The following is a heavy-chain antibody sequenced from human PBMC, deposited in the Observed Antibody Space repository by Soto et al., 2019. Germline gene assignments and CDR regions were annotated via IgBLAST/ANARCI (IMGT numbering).Heavy chain of an antibody. J-gene: IGHJ6*02. Sequence: GGSLRLSCAASGFTFSSYSMNWVRQAPGKGLEWVSYISPSSSTIYYADSVKGRFTISRDNAKNSLYLQMNSLRAEDTAVYYCAKGLVGYVFGVQDYHYGMDVWGQGTTVTVSS. D-gene: IGHD2-8*02. V-gene: IGHV3-48*01. CDR1: GFTFSSYS. CDR3: AKGLVGYVFGVQDYHYGMDV. CDR2: ISPSSSTI.